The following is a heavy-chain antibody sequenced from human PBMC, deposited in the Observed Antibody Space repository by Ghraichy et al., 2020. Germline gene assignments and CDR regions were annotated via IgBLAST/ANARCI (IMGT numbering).Heavy chain of an antibody. V-gene: IGHV3-30-3*01. CDR1: GFTFSSYA. D-gene: IGHD2-15*01. CDR2: ISYDGSNK. J-gene: IGHJ3*02. Sequence: GGSLRLSCAASGFTFSSYAMHWVRQAPGKGLEWVAVISYDGSNKYYADSVKGRFTISRDNSKNTLYLQMNSLRAEDTAVYYCARDVGYCSGGSCYPHAFDIWGQGTMVTVSS. CDR3: ARDVGYCSGGSCYPHAFDI.